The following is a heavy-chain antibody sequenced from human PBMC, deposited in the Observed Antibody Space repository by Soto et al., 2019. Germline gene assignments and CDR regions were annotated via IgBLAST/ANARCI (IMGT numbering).Heavy chain of an antibody. Sequence: XESLKISYEGSVYSFTSYLLVWVRQMPGKGLEWMGIIYPGDSDTRYSPSFQGQVTISADKSISTAYLQWSSLKASDTAMYYCARKPDSSGYDHWFDSWGQGTLVTVSS. D-gene: IGHD3-22*01. CDR2: IYPGDSDT. J-gene: IGHJ5*01. CDR1: VYSFTSYL. V-gene: IGHV5-51*01. CDR3: ARKPDSSGYDHWFDS.